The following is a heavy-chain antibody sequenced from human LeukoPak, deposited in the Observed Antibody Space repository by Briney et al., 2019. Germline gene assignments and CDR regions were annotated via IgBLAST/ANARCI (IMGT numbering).Heavy chain of an antibody. CDR2: INHSGST. CDR1: GGSFSGYY. Sequence: PSETLSLTCAVYGGSFSGYYWSWIRQPPGKGLEWIGEINHSGSTNYNPSLKSRVTISVDTSKNQFSLKLSSVTAADTAVYYCAREYRDAFDIWGQGTMVTVSS. V-gene: IGHV4-34*01. D-gene: IGHD3-16*02. CDR3: AREYRDAFDI. J-gene: IGHJ3*02.